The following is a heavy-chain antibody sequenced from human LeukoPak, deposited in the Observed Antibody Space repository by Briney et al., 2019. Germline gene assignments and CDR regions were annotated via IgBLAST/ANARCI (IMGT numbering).Heavy chain of an antibody. J-gene: IGHJ4*02. Sequence: SSETLSLTCTVSGGSISSYYWSWIRQPAGKGLEWIGRIYTSGSTNYNPSLKSRVTMSVDTSKNQFSLKLSSVTAADTAVYYCARGVDSSGWYVRLDYWGRGTLVTVSS. D-gene: IGHD6-19*01. CDR3: ARGVDSSGWYVRLDY. V-gene: IGHV4-4*07. CDR1: GGSISSYY. CDR2: IYTSGST.